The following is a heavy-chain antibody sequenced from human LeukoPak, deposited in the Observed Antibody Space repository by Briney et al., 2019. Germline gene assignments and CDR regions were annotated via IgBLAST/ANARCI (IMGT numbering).Heavy chain of an antibody. D-gene: IGHD6-13*01. CDR3: ARQSGPFSSSWFDY. J-gene: IGHJ5*01. CDR1: GGSISSSSYY. Sequence: PSETLSLTCTVSGGSISSSSYYWGWIRQPPGKGLEWIGSIYYSGSTYYNPSLKSRVTISVDTSKNQFSLKLSSVTAADTAMYYCARQSGPFSSSWFDYWGQGTLVTVSS. CDR2: IYYSGST. V-gene: IGHV4-39*01.